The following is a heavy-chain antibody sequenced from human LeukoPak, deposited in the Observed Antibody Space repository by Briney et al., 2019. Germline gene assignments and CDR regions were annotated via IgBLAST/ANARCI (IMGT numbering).Heavy chain of an antibody. D-gene: IGHD6-19*01. CDR1: GFTFSSYG. CDR3: ARDLAVGYYYYGMDV. J-gene: IGHJ6*02. Sequence: RRSMRLSCAASGFTFSSYGMHWVSQAQSKGLGWEAVIWYDRSNKNYADSVKGRFTISRDNSKNTLYMQMNSLRAEDTAVYYWARDLAVGYYYYGMDVWGQGTTVTVSS. V-gene: IGHV3-33*01. CDR2: IWYDRSNK.